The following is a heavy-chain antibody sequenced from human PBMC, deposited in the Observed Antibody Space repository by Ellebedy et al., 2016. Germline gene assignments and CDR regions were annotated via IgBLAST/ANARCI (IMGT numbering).Heavy chain of an antibody. J-gene: IGHJ4*02. CDR2: IIPIFGTA. CDR3: ARDSDDILTGYHPAYDY. V-gene: IGHV1-69*06. CDR1: GGTFSSYT. D-gene: IGHD3-9*01. Sequence: SVKVSCXASGGTFSSYTISWVRQAPGQGLEWMGGIIPIFGTARYAQKFQGRVTITADKSTSTAYMELSSQRSEDTAVYYCARDSDDILTGYHPAYDYWGQGTLVTVSS.